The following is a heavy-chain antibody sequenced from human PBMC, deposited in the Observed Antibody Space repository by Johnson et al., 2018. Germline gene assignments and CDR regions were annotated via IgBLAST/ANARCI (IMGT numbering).Heavy chain of an antibody. D-gene: IGHD2-2*01. J-gene: IGHJ6*03. Sequence: QVQLQESGGGVVQXGRSLRLXCAASGFTFSSYGMHWVRQAPGKGLEWVAVISYDGSNKYYADSVTGRFTLSRDNSKDTLYLQMNSLRAEDTAVYYCAKDFRYCSRITCFPYYYMDVWGKGTTVTVSS. CDR1: GFTFSSYG. CDR2: ISYDGSNK. CDR3: AKDFRYCSRITCFPYYYMDV. V-gene: IGHV3-30*18.